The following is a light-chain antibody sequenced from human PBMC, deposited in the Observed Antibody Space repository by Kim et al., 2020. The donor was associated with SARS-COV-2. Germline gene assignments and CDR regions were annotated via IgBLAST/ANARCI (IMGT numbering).Light chain of an antibody. CDR1: RSLLYSDVTTF. V-gene: IGKV2D-29*01. CDR3: MQSLEPPIT. J-gene: IGKJ5*01. CDR2: EVS. Sequence: PASISCRSSRSLLYSDVTTFLNWFLQKPGQPPQLLIYEVSIRFSGVPDRFTGSGSGTDFTLKISRVEAEDVGIYYCMQSLEPPITFGQGTRLEIK.